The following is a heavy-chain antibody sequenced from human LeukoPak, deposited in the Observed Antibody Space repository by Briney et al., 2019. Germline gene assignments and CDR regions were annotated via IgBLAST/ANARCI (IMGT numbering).Heavy chain of an antibody. CDR2: ISWNSGSI. V-gene: IGHV3-9*01. Sequence: GGSLRLSCAASGFTFDDYAMHWVRQAPGKGLEWVSGISWNSGSIGYADSVKGRFTISRDNAQNSLYLQMNSLRAEDTALYYCAKGLAGATDDAFDIWGQGTMVTVSS. CDR1: GFTFDDYA. D-gene: IGHD1-26*01. J-gene: IGHJ3*02. CDR3: AKGLAGATDDAFDI.